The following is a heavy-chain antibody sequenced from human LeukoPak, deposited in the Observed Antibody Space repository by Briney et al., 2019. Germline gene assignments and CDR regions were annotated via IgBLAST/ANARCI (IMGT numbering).Heavy chain of an antibody. J-gene: IGHJ4*02. Sequence: SETLSLTCTVSGGSISSYHWTWIRQPPGRELEWIGYISYSGSTNYNPSLKSRVTISLDTSKNQFSLKLTSVTAADTAVYYCAEAPPYISAAYNFDYWGQGTLVTVSS. D-gene: IGHD6-13*01. V-gene: IGHV4-59*01. CDR1: GGSISSYH. CDR2: ISYSGST. CDR3: AEAPPYISAAYNFDY.